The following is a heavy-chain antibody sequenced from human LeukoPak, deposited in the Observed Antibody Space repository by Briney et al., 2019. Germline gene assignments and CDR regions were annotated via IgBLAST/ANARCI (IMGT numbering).Heavy chain of an antibody. D-gene: IGHD3-10*01. CDR1: GFTFSSYW. CDR3: ARAISMVRGLIYYGMDV. V-gene: IGHV3-7*01. J-gene: IGHJ6*02. CDR2: IKLDGSDK. Sequence: RAGGSLRLSCAASGFTFSSYWMTWVRQAPGKGLEWVASIKLDGSDKYYVDSVRGRFTISRDNAKNSLYLQMNSLRVEDTAVYFCARAISMVRGLIYYGMDVWGQGTTVTVSS.